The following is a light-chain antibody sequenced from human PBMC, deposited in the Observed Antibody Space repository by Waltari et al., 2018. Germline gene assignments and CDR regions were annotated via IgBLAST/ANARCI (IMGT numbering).Light chain of an antibody. CDR2: GAS. V-gene: IGKV3-20*01. CDR1: QSVGRT. Sequence: EIVLTQSPGTLSLSPGARVILSCRASQSVGRTLAWSQQKPGQAPRLLIYGASNRATGIPDRFSGSGSGTDFSLTISRLEPEDFSVYYCQHYVRLPVTFGQGTRVEI. J-gene: IGKJ1*01. CDR3: QHYVRLPVT.